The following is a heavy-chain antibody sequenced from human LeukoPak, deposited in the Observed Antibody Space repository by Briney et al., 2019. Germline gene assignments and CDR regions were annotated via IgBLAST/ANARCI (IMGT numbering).Heavy chain of an antibody. D-gene: IGHD6-19*01. J-gene: IGHJ4*02. CDR3: GYGSGWIFDC. CDR1: GGTFSSYY. V-gene: IGHV3-7*01. CDR2: IKQDGSER. Sequence: GGSLRLSCIVSGGTFSSYYMTWVRQAPGKGLEWVANIKQDGSERFYVDSVKGRFTISRDNAKNSLYLQMNSLRVEDTAMYYCGYGSGWIFDCRGQGALVTVSS.